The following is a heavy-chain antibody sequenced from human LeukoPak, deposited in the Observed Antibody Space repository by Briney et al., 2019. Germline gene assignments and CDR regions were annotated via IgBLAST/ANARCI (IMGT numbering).Heavy chain of an antibody. Sequence: SETLSLTCAVSGGFITSVNLWAWVRQPPGKGLEWVGEMYLSGTTTCNPSLRGRATISLDRSKNQVSLRLNSVTAADTALYYCAGLVGRYSNGMYYYFDYWGQGILVTVSS. V-gene: IGHV4-4*02. J-gene: IGHJ4*02. D-gene: IGHD1-26*01. CDR3: AGLVGRYSNGMYYYFDY. CDR1: GGFITSVNL. CDR2: MYLSGTT.